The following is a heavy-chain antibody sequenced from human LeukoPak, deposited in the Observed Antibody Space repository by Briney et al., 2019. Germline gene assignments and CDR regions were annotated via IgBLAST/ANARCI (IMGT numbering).Heavy chain of an antibody. CDR3: AKSRSSSSTSCYNY. CDR1: GFPFSSYA. CDR2: ISGSGAST. J-gene: IGHJ4*02. V-gene: IGHV3-23*01. D-gene: IGHD2-2*02. Sequence: GGSLRLSCAASGFPFSSYAMNWVRQAPGKGLEWVSAISGSGASTYYADSVKDRFTLSRDDSKNTLYLQMNGLRAEDTAVYYCAKSRSSSSTSCYNYWGQGTLVTVSS.